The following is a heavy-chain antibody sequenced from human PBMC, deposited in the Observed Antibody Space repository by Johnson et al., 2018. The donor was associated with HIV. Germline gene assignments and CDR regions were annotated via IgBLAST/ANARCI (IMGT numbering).Heavy chain of an antibody. J-gene: IGHJ3*02. CDR2: MNADGKST. Sequence: VQLVESGGGLLQPGESLRLSCEASGFTFSSYWMHWFRQAPGNGLVWVSRMNADGKSTTYADSVKGRFTISRDNAKNTLYLQMNSLRAEDTAVYYWAKGLYSSGWANDAFDIWGQGTMVTVSS. D-gene: IGHD6-19*01. CDR3: AKGLYSSGWANDAFDI. CDR1: GFTFSSYW. V-gene: IGHV3-74*01.